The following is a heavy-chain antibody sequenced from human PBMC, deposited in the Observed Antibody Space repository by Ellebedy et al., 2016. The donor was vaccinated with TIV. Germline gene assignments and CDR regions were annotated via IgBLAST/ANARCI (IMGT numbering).Heavy chain of an antibody. D-gene: IGHD4-17*01. V-gene: IGHV3-23*01. CDR2: ISGSGGST. CDR1: GFTFSSYA. CDR3: AKGGTTVTNYYYYGMDV. J-gene: IGHJ6*02. Sequence: GGSLRLSXAASGFTFSSYAMSWVRQAPGKGLEWVSAISGSGGSTYYADSVKGRFTISRDNSKNTLYLQMNSLRAEDTAVYYCAKGGTTVTNYYYYGMDVWGQGTTVTVSS.